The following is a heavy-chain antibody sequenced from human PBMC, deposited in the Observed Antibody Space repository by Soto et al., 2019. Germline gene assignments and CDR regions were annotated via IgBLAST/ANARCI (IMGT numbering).Heavy chain of an antibody. D-gene: IGHD1-1*01. J-gene: IGHJ4*02. V-gene: IGHV1-18*01. CDR1: CYTFTSYG. CDR2: ISAYNGNT. Sequence: SVKVSFKASCYTFTSYGISWVRQAPVQGLEWMGWISAYNGNTNYAQKLQGRVTMTTDTSTSTAYMELRSLRSDDTAVYYCARALGTGKTGTRGDTDYWGQGTLVTVYS. CDR3: ARALGTGKTGTRGDTDY.